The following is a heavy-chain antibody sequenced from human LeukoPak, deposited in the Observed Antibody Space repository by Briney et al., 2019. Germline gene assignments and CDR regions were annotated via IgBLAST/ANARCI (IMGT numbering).Heavy chain of an antibody. D-gene: IGHD4-23*01. CDR3: ARGRNDNGGMFFDS. CDR2: ISYSGYT. Sequence: SETLSLTCTVSGGSIRSYYWSWIRQAPGKGLEWIGFISYSGYTSYSPSLKSRVAISVDTSKSQFSLRLSSLTAADAAIYYCARGRNDNGGMFFDSWAQGTLVTVSS. V-gene: IGHV4-59*01. CDR1: GGSIRSYY. J-gene: IGHJ4*02.